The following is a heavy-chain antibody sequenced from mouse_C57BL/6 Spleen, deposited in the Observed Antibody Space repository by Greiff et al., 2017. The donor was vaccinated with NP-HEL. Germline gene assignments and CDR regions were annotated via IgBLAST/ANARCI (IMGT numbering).Heavy chain of an antibody. CDR3: RSHYGTTAWFAY. CDR1: YTFTDYYM. V-gene: IGHV1-83*01. D-gene: IGHD2-1*01. CDR2: YPGSGNTY. Sequence: VQLQQSGPELVKPGASVKMSCKASGYTFTDYYMHWVKQKPGKGLEWIGEIYPGSGNTYYNEKFKGKATLTADTSSSTAYMQLSSLTSEDSAVYFWARSHYGTTAWFAYWGQGTLVTVSA. J-gene: IGHJ3*01.